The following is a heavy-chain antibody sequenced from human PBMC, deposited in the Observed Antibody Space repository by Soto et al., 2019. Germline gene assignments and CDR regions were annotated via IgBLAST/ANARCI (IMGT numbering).Heavy chain of an antibody. CDR1: GYTVTDLS. V-gene: IGHV1-24*01. D-gene: IGHD1-20*01. Sequence: QVRLVQSGAEVKRPGASVKVSCKVSGYTVTDLSIHWVRQSPGKGLEWMANFEPEDGEIVYAQKFQGRVKVTEDTTANNAYLELSSLNSDDTAVDYCAVEAPTKEITPLHYHGLDVWGQGTMV. CDR3: AVEAPTKEITPLHYHGLDV. CDR2: FEPEDGEI. J-gene: IGHJ6*02.